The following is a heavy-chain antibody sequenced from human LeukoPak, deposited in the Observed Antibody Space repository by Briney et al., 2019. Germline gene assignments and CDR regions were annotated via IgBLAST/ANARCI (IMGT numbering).Heavy chain of an antibody. CDR3: ARLLDTANAFDI. CDR1: GGSFSGYY. Sequence: SETLSLTCAVYGGSFSGYYWSWIRQPPGKGLEWIGYIYYSGSTNYNPSLKSRVTISVDTSKNQFSLKLSSVTAADTAVYYCARLLDTANAFDIWGQGTMVTVSS. D-gene: IGHD5-18*01. J-gene: IGHJ3*02. V-gene: IGHV4-59*08. CDR2: IYYSGST.